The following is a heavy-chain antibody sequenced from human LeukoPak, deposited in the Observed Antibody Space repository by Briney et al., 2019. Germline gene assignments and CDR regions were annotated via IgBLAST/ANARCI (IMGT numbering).Heavy chain of an antibody. CDR2: SHYCGST. CDR1: GGSIRSSSYY. J-gene: IGHJ6*03. CDR3: ARRYCSGGSCYSYYYYNYMDV. Sequence: SETLSLTCTVSGGSIRSSSYYWGWLRQPPGKGLEWIGSSHYCGSTNYNPSLKSRVTISVDTSKNQFSLKLSSVTAADTAVYYCARRYCSGGSCYSYYYYNYMDVWGKGTTVTVSS. D-gene: IGHD2-15*01. V-gene: IGHV4-39*07.